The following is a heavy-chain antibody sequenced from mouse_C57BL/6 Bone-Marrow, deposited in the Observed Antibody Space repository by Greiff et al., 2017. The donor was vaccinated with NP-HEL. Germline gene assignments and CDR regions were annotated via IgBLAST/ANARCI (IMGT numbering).Heavy chain of an antibody. CDR1: GYTFTSYW. V-gene: IGHV1-55*01. Sequence: VQLQQPGAELVKPGASVKMSCKASGYTFTSYWITWVKQRPGQGLEWIGDIYPGSGSTNYNEKFKSKATLTVDTSSSTAYMQLSSLTSEDSAVYYCASPSTGTWGFAYWGQGTLVTVSA. D-gene: IGHD4-1*02. J-gene: IGHJ3*01. CDR3: ASPSTGTWGFAY. CDR2: IYPGSGST.